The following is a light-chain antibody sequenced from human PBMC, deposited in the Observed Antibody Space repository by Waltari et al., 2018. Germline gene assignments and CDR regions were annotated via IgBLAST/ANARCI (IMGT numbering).Light chain of an antibody. CDR3: ASYTTTRTWV. CDR1: SSDVGASNF. CDR2: DVI. J-gene: IGLJ3*02. Sequence: QSALTQPASVSGSPGQSITISCTGPSSDVGASNFFSWYQQPSAKAPNLMIYDVINRPSGVSSHFSGSKSGYTASLTIAGLQAEDEADYYCASYTTTRTWVFGGGTKLTVL. V-gene: IGLV2-14*03.